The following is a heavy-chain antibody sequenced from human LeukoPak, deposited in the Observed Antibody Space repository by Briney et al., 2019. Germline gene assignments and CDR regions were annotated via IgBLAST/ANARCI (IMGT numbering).Heavy chain of an antibody. D-gene: IGHD6-6*01. CDR3: ARDLTVRIAAPDPYYYYMDV. Sequence: PSETLPLTCTVSGGSISSSNYYWGWVRQPPGKGLEWIGTIFYNGGTQYSPSLKSRVTISVDTSKNQFSLKLTSVTAADTAVYYCARDLTVRIAAPDPYYYYMDVWGKGTTVTVSS. J-gene: IGHJ6*03. CDR2: IFYNGGT. CDR1: GGSISSSNYY. V-gene: IGHV4-39*07.